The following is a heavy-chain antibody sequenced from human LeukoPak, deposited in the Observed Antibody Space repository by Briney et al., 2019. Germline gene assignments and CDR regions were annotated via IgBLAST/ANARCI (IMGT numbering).Heavy chain of an antibody. CDR1: GFTFSSYG. J-gene: IGHJ4*02. CDR3: ARKGYSSSWYSY. CDR2: IWYGGSNK. V-gene: IGHV3-33*08. D-gene: IGHD6-13*01. Sequence: PGGSLRLSCAASGFTFSSYGMHWVRQAPGKGLEWVAVIWYGGSNKYYADSVKGRFTISRDNSKNTLYLQMNSLRAEDTAVYYCARKGYSSSWYSYWGQGTLVTVSS.